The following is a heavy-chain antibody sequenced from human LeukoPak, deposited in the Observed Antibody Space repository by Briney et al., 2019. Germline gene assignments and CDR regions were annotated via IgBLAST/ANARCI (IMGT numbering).Heavy chain of an antibody. D-gene: IGHD6-13*01. CDR2: IYTSANT. Sequence: PSETLSLTCIVSGGSISTYYWSWIRQPAGKGLEWSGRIYTSANTNYNPSLKSRVTMSVDKSKNQFSLKLRSVTAADTAVYYCAREADSSSWYEEGWFDPWGPGTLVTVSS. J-gene: IGHJ5*02. V-gene: IGHV4-4*07. CDR3: AREADSSSWYEEGWFDP. CDR1: GGSISTYY.